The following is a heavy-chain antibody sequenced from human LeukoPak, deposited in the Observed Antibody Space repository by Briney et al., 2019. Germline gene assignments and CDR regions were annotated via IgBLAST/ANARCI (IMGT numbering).Heavy chain of an antibody. Sequence: PGGSLRLSCAASGFTFSSYAMSWVRQAPGKGLEWVSAISGSGGSTYYADSVKGRFTISRDNSKNTLYLQMKSLRAEDTAVSYCANDRDPKVGARDFWGQGTPVTGSS. V-gene: IGHV3-23*01. J-gene: IGHJ4*01. CDR3: ANDRDPKVGARDF. D-gene: IGHD1-26*01. CDR1: GFTFSSYA. CDR2: ISGSGGST.